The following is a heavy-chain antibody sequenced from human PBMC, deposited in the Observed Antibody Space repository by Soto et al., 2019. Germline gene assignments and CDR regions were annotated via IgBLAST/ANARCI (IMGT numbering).Heavy chain of an antibody. CDR1: GFTVSSNY. Sequence: EVQLVETGGGLIQPGGSLRLSCAASGFTVSSNYMSWVRQAPGKGLEWVSVIYSGGSTYYADSVKGRFTISRDNSKNTLYLQMNSLGAEDTAVYYCAGPSSGWSAHTGPGYFDPWGRGTLVTVSS. CDR3: AGPSSGWSAHTGPGYFDP. V-gene: IGHV3-53*02. D-gene: IGHD6-19*01. CDR2: IYSGGST. J-gene: IGHJ2*01.